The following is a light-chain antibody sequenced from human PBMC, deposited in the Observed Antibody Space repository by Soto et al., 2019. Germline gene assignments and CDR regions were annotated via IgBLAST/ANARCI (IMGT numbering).Light chain of an antibody. CDR2: GAY. CDR1: QRISTH. V-gene: IGKV1-39*01. Sequence: DIQMPHSPSSLSASVGDRVTITCRTSQRISTHLNWYQQKPGKAPNLLIYGAYNLQSGLPSRFSGSGSGTDFTLTISSLQPEDFATYYCQQSYSTPRTFGQGTKVDIK. J-gene: IGKJ1*01. CDR3: QQSYSTPRT.